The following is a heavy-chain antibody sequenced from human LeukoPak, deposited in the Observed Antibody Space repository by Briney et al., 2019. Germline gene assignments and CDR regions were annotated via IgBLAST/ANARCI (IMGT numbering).Heavy chain of an antibody. CDR1: GFTFSSYS. V-gene: IGHV3-53*01. D-gene: IGHD1-26*01. CDR3: VREDLGVDY. Sequence: GGSLRLSCAGSGFTFSSYSMNWVRQAPGKGLEWISILYVNENRYYADSVKGRFIISRDTSKNTLYLQMNSLRAEDTAMYYCVREDLGVDYWGQGTLVTVSS. CDR2: LYVNENR. J-gene: IGHJ4*02.